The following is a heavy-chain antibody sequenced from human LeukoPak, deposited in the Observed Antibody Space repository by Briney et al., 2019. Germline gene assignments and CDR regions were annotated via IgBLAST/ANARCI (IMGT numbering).Heavy chain of an antibody. J-gene: IGHJ5*02. CDR3: ARQLGYCSGGSCYWWFDP. CDR1: GYTFTSYY. Sequence: ASVKVSCKASGYTFTSYYMHWVRQAPGQGLEWMGIINPSGGSTSYAQKFQGRVTMTRNTSISTAYMELSSLRSEDTAVYYCARQLGYCSGGSCYWWFDPWGQGTLVTVSS. CDR2: INPSGGST. D-gene: IGHD2-15*01. V-gene: IGHV1-46*01.